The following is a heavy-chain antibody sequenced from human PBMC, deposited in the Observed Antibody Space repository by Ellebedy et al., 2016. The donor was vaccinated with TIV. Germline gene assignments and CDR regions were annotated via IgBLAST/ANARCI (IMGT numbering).Heavy chain of an antibody. CDR1: GFTFSSYA. V-gene: IGHV3-23*01. CDR3: AKDIHYGGNYDGMDV. J-gene: IGHJ6*02. CDR2: ISGSGGST. Sequence: GGSLRLSXAASGFTFSSYAMSWVRQAPGKGLEWVSGISGSGGSTYYGDSVKGRFTISRDNSKNTLYLQMNSLRAEDTAVYYCAKDIHYGGNYDGMDVWGQGTTVTVSS. D-gene: IGHD4-23*01.